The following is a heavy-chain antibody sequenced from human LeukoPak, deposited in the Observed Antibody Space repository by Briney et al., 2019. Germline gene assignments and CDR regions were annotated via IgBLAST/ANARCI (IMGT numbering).Heavy chain of an antibody. CDR2: IYYSGST. CDR1: GGSISSSSYY. J-gene: IGHJ4*02. V-gene: IGHV4-39*01. D-gene: IGHD1/OR15-1a*01. Sequence: KPSETLSLTCTVSGGSISSSSYYWGWIRQPPGKGLEWIGSIYYSGSTYYNPSLKSRVTISVDTSKNQFSLKLSSVTAADTAVYYCARRGFGTIDYWGQGTLVTVSS. CDR3: ARRGFGTIDY.